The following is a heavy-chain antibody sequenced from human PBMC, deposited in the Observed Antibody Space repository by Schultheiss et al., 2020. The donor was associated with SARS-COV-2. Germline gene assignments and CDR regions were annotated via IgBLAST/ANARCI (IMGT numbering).Heavy chain of an antibody. CDR3: AKDILRFLRVYGMDV. CDR1: GFTFDDYA. J-gene: IGHJ6*02. CDR2: ISWNSGSI. D-gene: IGHD3-3*01. V-gene: IGHV3-9*01. Sequence: GGSLRLSCAASGFTFDDYAMHWVRQAPGKGLEWVSGISWNSGSIGYADSVKGRFTISRDNAKNSLYLQMNSLRAEDTALYYCAKDILRFLRVYGMDVWGQGTTVTVSS.